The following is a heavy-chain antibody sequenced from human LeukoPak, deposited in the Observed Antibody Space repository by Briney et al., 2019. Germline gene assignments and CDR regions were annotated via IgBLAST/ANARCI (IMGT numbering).Heavy chain of an antibody. CDR3: ARAFPRRSMGYDSSGYWFDP. V-gene: IGHV3-30*04. CDR1: GFTFSSYA. CDR2: ISYDGSNK. J-gene: IGHJ5*02. Sequence: GRSLRLSCAASGFTFSSYAMHWVRQAPGKGLERVAVISYDGSNKYYADSVKGRFTISRDNSKNTLYLQMNSLRAEDTAVYYCARAFPRRSMGYDSSGYWFDPWGQGTLVTVSS. D-gene: IGHD3-22*01.